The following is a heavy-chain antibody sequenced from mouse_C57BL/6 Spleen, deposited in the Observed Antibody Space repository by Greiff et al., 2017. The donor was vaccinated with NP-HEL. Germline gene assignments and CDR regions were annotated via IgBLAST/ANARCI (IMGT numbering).Heavy chain of an antibody. CDR3: AREGRGAWFAY. CDR1: GFTFSSYA. V-gene: IGHV5-4*01. Sequence: EVKLVESGGGLVKPGGSLKLSCAASGFTFSSYAMSWVRQTPEKRLEWVATISDGGSYTYYPDNVKGRFTISRDNAKNNLYRQMSHLKSEDTAMYYCAREGRGAWFAYWGQGTLVTVSA. CDR2: ISDGGSYT. J-gene: IGHJ3*01.